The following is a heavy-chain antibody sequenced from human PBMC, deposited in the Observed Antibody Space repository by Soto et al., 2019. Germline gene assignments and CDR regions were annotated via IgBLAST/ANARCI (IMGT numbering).Heavy chain of an antibody. V-gene: IGHV1-2*02. Sequence: ASVKVSCKASGYTFTGYFIHWMRQAPGQGFEWMGRVNPNTGGADLTQKFQGRVTMTRDTSINTAYMELAGLTSDDTAIYYCARAGSGSWLLLLFDCWGQGTPVTVAS. J-gene: IGHJ4*02. CDR2: VNPNTGGA. CDR1: GYTFTGYF. D-gene: IGHD6-13*01. CDR3: ARAGSGSWLLLLFDC.